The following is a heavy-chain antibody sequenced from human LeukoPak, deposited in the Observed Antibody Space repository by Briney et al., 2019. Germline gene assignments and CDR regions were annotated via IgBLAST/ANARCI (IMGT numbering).Heavy chain of an antibody. D-gene: IGHD2-21*01. CDR3: ARIGEDYYYYGMDV. V-gene: IGHV1-18*01. Sequence: ASVKVSCKASGYTFTSYGISWVRQAPGQGLEWMGWISAYNGSTNYAQKLQGRVTMTTDTSTSTAYMELRSLRSDDTAVYYCARIGEDYYYYGMDVWGQGTTVTVSS. CDR1: GYTFTSYG. CDR2: ISAYNGST. J-gene: IGHJ6*02.